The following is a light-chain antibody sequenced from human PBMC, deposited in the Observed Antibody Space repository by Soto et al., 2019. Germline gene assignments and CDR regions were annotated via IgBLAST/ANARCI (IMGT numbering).Light chain of an antibody. CDR2: GAS. CDR3: QQYGSLTWT. Sequence: DIVLTQSPGTLSLSPGERSPLSCRVTQSITGGSLAWYPPTHGQAPRLXIYGASSRETGIPERFRGSGAGTECTRPINRLEPEDVAVDYCQQYGSLTWTFGQGTKVDIK. V-gene: IGKV3-20*01. J-gene: IGKJ1*01. CDR1: QSITGGS.